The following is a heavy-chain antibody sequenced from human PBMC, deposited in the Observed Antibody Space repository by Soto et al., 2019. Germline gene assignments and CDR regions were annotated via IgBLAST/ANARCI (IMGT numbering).Heavy chain of an antibody. CDR1: GFTFTSYW. D-gene: IGHD2-2*01. CDR2: INNDATIT. J-gene: IGHJ6*04. Sequence: GGSLRLFCAASGFTFTSYWMHWVRQAPGKGLEWVSRINNDATITTYAESVRGRFTISRDNARNTLYLTMNSLSAEDTAVYYCTRAGPATCSSYNCLAYSPDVWGKGTTVTVSS. CDR3: TRAGPATCSSYNCLAYSPDV. V-gene: IGHV3-74*01.